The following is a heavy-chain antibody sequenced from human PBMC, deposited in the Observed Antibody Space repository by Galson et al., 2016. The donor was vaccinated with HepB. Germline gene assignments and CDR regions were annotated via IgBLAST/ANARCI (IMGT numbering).Heavy chain of an antibody. V-gene: IGHV3-30*04. CDR1: GFGFSSYA. J-gene: IGHJ4*02. CDR2: ISFDGSNI. CDR3: AREGSFMLTCLDY. Sequence: SLRLSCAASGFGFSSYAMHWVRQAPGKGLEWLSVISFDGSNIYQADSVKGRFTISRDNFENTIYLQMTSLTAEDTAVYYCAREGSFMLTCLDYWGQGTLVTVSS. D-gene: IGHD4/OR15-4a*01.